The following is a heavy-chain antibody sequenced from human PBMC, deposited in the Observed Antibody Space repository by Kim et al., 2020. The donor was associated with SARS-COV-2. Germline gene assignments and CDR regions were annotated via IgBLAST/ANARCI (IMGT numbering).Heavy chain of an antibody. D-gene: IGHD6-13*01. J-gene: IGHJ6*02. V-gene: IGHV4-59*01. CDR3: ARADDSSSWYYYYGMDV. Sequence: LKSRVTISVDTSKNQFSLKLSSVTAADTAGYYCARADDSSSWYYYYGMDVWGQGTTVTVSS.